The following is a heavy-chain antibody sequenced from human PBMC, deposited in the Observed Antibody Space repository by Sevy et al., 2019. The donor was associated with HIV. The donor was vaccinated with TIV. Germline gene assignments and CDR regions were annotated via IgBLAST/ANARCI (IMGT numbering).Heavy chain of an antibody. D-gene: IGHD3-9*01. CDR2: IKEDGSQK. CDR3: ARDPDILSGYPSHYFDY. V-gene: IGHV3-7*01. J-gene: IGHJ4*02. Sequence: GGALRLSCAASGFSCSKYWMSWVRQAPGKGLEWVANIKEDGSQKNYLESVKGGFTISRDNAKNLLYLQMNNLRADDTAVYYCARDPDILSGYPSHYFDYWGQGTLVTVSS. CDR1: GFSCSKYW.